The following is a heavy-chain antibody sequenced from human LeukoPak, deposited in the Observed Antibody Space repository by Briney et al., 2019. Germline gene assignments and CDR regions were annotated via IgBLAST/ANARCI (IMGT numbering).Heavy chain of an antibody. D-gene: IGHD6-19*01. CDR3: AKDTPDRSVTGDVFDI. J-gene: IGHJ3*02. CDR2: IRYDGSNA. CDR1: GFNFRNYG. V-gene: IGHV3-30*02. Sequence: GGSLRLSCIASGFNFRNYGIHWVRQAPGKGLEWVAFIRYDGSNANYANSVKGRFTISRDNSQNTVYLQMRLLRIEDTAVYYCAKDTPDRSVTGDVFDIWGQGTMVTVSS.